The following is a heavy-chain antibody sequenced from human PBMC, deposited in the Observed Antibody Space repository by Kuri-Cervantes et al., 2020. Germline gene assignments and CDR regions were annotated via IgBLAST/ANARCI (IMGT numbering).Heavy chain of an antibody. CDR3: ARAVHQLLIDY. CDR1: GFTFSSYW. V-gene: IGHV3-7*01. J-gene: IGHJ4*02. Sequence: LSLTCAASGFTFSSYWMSWVRQAPGKGLEWVANIKQDGSEKYYVDSVKGRFTISRDNAKNSLYLQMNSLRDEDTAVYYCARAVHQLLIDYWGQGTLVTVSS. D-gene: IGHD2-2*01. CDR2: IKQDGSEK.